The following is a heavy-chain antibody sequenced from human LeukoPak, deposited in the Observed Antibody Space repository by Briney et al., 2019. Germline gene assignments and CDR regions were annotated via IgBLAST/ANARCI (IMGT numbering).Heavy chain of an antibody. CDR3: ARASSGYRPDYFDY. Sequence: PGGSLRLSCAASGFTFSSYAMHWVRQAPGKGLEWVALISYDGSNKYYADSVKGRFTISRDNSKNTLYLQMNSLRAEDTAVYYCARASSGYRPDYFDYWGQGTLVTVSS. CDR2: ISYDGSNK. V-gene: IGHV3-30-3*01. D-gene: IGHD5-12*01. CDR1: GFTFSSYA. J-gene: IGHJ4*02.